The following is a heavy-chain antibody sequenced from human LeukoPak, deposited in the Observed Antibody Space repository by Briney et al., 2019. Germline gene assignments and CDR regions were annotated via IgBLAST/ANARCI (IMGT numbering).Heavy chain of an antibody. CDR2: ISAYNGNT. CDR3: ARGRRGYDGDYYYYYMDV. V-gene: IGHV1-18*01. J-gene: IGHJ6*03. Sequence: ASVKVSCKASGYTFTSYGISWVRQAPGQGLEWMGWISAYNGNTNYAQKLQGRVTMTTDTSTSTAYMELRSLRSDDTAVYYCARGRRGYDGDYYYYYMDVWGKGTTVTISS. CDR1: GYTFTSYG. D-gene: IGHD4-17*01.